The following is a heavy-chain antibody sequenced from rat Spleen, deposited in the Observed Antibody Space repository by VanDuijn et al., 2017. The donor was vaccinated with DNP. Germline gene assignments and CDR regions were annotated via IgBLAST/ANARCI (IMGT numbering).Heavy chain of an antibody. CDR3: ARLYDD. Sequence: EVQLVESGGGLVQPGRSLKLSCAASRFSFSDYYMAWVRQAPTKGLEWVASITYDGSSTYHRDSVKGRFTISRDNAKSTLYLQMNSLRSEDMATYYCARLYDDWGQGVMVTVSS. CDR1: RFSFSDYY. V-gene: IGHV5-22*01. J-gene: IGHJ2*01. D-gene: IGHD1-2*01. CDR2: ITYDGSST.